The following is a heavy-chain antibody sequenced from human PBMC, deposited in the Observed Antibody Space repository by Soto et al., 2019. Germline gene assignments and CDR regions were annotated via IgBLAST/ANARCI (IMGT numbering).Heavy chain of an antibody. CDR3: TRVSSGSCYRKPDCYFYGMDV. CDR1: GDSVSSNSAA. J-gene: IGHJ6*02. CDR2: TYYRSKWYN. D-gene: IGHD1-26*01. V-gene: IGHV6-1*01. Sequence: QVQLQQSGPGLVKPSQTLSLTCAISGDSVSSNSAAWNWIRQSPSRGLEWLGRTYYRSKWYNDYAVSVKSRITINPDTSKNQFSLHLNSVTPEDTAVYYCTRVSSGSCYRKPDCYFYGMDVWGQGTTVTVSS.